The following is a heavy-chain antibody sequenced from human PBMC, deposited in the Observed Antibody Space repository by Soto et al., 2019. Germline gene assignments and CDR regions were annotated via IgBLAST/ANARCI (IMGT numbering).Heavy chain of an antibody. V-gene: IGHV4-30-4*01. Sequence: QVQLQESGPGLVKPSQTLSLTCTVSGGSISSGDYYWSWIRQPPVKGLEWIGYIYYSGSTYYNPSLKSRVTISVDTSKNQFSLKLSSVTAADTAVYYCASEQLGPDYYYGMDVWGQGTTVTVSS. CDR1: GGSISSGDYY. CDR2: IYYSGST. D-gene: IGHD6-6*01. CDR3: ASEQLGPDYYYGMDV. J-gene: IGHJ6*02.